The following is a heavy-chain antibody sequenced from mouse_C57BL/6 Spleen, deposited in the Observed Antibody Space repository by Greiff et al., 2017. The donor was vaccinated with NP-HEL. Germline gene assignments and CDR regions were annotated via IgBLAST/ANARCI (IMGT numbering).Heavy chain of an antibody. CDR1: GFTFSSYA. Sequence: EVKLVESGGGLVKPGGSLKLSCAASGFTFSSYAMSWVRQTPEKRLEWVATISDGGSYTYYPDNVKGRFTISRDNAKNNLYLQMSHLKSEDTAMYYCARDLMGGYAMDYWGQGTSVTVSS. V-gene: IGHV5-4*01. CDR3: ARDLMGGYAMDY. CDR2: ISDGGSYT. J-gene: IGHJ4*01.